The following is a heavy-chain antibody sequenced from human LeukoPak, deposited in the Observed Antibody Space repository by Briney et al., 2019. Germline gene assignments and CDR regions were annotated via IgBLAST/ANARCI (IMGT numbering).Heavy chain of an antibody. CDR3: ATLPGYYDFWSGYLRDY. D-gene: IGHD3-3*01. CDR1: GFTFSSYA. CDR2: IKQDGSEK. Sequence: GGSLRLSCAASGFTFSSYAMHWVRQAPGKWLEWVANIKQDGSEKYYVDSVKGRFTISRDNAKNSLYLQMNSLRAEDTAVYYCATLPGYYDFWSGYLRDYWGQGTLVTVSS. V-gene: IGHV3-7*01. J-gene: IGHJ4*02.